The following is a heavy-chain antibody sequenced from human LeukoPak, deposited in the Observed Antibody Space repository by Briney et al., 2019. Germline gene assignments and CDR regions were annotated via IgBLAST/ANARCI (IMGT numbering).Heavy chain of an antibody. CDR2: TNPNSGNI. V-gene: IGHV1-8*01. CDR1: GYTFSNYD. J-gene: IGHJ5*02. Sequence: ASVKVSCKASGYTFSNYDINWVRQAAGQGLEWMGYTNPNSGNIGYAPKFQGRLTITKNNAINPAYMELSSLRSEDTAVYYCAREQLDPWGQGTLVTVSS. D-gene: IGHD5-18*01. CDR3: AREQLDP.